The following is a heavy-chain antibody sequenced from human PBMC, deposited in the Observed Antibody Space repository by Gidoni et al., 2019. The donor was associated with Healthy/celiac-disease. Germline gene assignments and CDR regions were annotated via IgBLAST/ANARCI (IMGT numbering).Heavy chain of an antibody. CDR1: GFTFSSYA. V-gene: IGHV3-23*01. CDR3: AKGTSLAAAGTGFDY. CDR2: IRGSGGST. Sequence: EVQLLGSGGGLVQPGGSLRLSCSASGFTFSSYAMSWVRQAPGKGLAGGSVIRGSGGSTYDADSVKGRFTISRDNSKNTLYLQMNSLRAEDTAVYYCAKGTSLAAAGTGFDYWGQGTLVTVSS. J-gene: IGHJ4*02. D-gene: IGHD6-13*01.